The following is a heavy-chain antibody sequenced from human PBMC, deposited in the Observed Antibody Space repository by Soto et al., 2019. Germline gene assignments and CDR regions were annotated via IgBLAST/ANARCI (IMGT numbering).Heavy chain of an antibody. CDR3: ARGSYYDIASDAFDI. V-gene: IGHV3-13*01. J-gene: IGHJ3*02. CDR2: IGTAGDT. Sequence: GKGLEWVSAIGTAGDTYYPGSVKGRFTISRENAKNSLYLQMNSLRAGDTAVYYCARGSYYDIASDAFDIWGQGTMVTVSS. D-gene: IGHD3-22*01.